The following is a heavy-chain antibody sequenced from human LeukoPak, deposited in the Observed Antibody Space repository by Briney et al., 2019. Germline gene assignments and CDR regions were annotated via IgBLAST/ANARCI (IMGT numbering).Heavy chain of an antibody. CDR2: IWYDGSNK. CDR1: GFIFSSYG. Sequence: GRSLRLSCAASGFIFSSYGMHWVRQAPGKGLEWVAVIWYDGSNKYYADSVKGRFTISRDNSKNTLYLQVNSLRAEDTAMYYCARDELAVAKKGFLDSWGQGTLVTVSS. D-gene: IGHD6-19*01. CDR3: ARDELAVAKKGFLDS. V-gene: IGHV3-33*01. J-gene: IGHJ4*02.